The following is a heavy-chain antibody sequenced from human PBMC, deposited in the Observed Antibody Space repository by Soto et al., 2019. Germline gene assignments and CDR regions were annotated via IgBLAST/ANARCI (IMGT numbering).Heavy chain of an antibody. CDR1: GYTFGTDG. CDR3: ARDEGQTVVDS. CDR2: ISGYNGNT. V-gene: IGHV1-18*01. Sequence: QVQLVQSGAEVKKPGASVKVSCKASGYTFGTDGISWLRQAPGQGLEWMGWISGYNGNTKYAQNLQGRVNMTTHTSESKAYMELRSLTFADTAVYYCARDEGQTVVDSWGQGTLVTVSS. J-gene: IGHJ5*01.